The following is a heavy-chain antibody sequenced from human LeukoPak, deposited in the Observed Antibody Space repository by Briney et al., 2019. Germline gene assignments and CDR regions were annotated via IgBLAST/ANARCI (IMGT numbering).Heavy chain of an antibody. J-gene: IGHJ4*02. CDR2: INPNSGDT. D-gene: IGHD1-26*01. Sequence: ASVTLSFTSSEYTFTDYYMHWVRQPPGQGRERKGWINPNSGDTNYAQKFQGRVTMTRDPSISTAYMALTRLRSDDTAVYYCARDAWLVGTTNLYYFDYWGQGTLVTVSS. CDR3: ARDAWLVGTTNLYYFDY. V-gene: IGHV1-2*02. CDR1: EYTFTDYY.